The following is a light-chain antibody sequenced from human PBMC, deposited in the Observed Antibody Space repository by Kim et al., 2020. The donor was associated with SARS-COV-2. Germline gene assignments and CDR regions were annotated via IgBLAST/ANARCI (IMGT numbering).Light chain of an antibody. J-gene: IGLJ3*02. CDR2: SNN. Sequence: ELTQPPSASGTPGQRVTISCSGSSSNIGSNYVYWYQQLPGTAPKLLIYSNNQRPSGVPDRFSGSKSGTSAFLAISGLRSEDEADYYCAAWDDSLSGWVFGGGTQLTVL. CDR3: AAWDDSLSGWV. CDR1: SSNIGSNY. V-gene: IGLV1-47*02.